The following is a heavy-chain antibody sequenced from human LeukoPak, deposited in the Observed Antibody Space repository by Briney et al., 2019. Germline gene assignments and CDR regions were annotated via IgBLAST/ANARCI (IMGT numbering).Heavy chain of an antibody. CDR3: SGRANCRGDCTLDY. Sequence: ASVRVSCRASGYTFADYYIHWVRQAPGQGLEWMGWITPNSGDTDYAQKFQGRVTMTTDTSISTAYMELSGLRSDDTAVYYCSGRANCRGDCTLDYWGQGTLVTVSS. V-gene: IGHV1-2*02. J-gene: IGHJ4*02. CDR2: ITPNSGDT. CDR1: GYTFADYY. D-gene: IGHD2-21*01.